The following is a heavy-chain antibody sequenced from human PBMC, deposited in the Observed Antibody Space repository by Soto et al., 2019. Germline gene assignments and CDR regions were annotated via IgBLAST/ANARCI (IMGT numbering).Heavy chain of an antibody. CDR1: GFKVSDYY. CDR3: ARSRDNYNVLDY. J-gene: IGHJ4*02. CDR2: SSNSGTYT. D-gene: IGHD3-10*02. Sequence: PGGSLRLSCAASGFKVSDYYMSWIRQAPGKGLEWLSYSSNSGTYTRYADSVKGRFSISRDNAKNSLFLQINSLRGEDSATYYCARSRDNYNVLDYWGQGTRVTVSS. V-gene: IGHV3-11*06.